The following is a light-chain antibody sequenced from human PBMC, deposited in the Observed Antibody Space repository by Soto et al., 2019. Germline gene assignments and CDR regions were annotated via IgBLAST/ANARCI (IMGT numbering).Light chain of an antibody. CDR3: SSYTSSDAPYV. V-gene: IGLV2-14*01. Sequence: QSALTQPASVSGSPGQSITISCTGTSSNVGDYKDVSWYQQHPDKAPKLIIFVNSNRPSGISNRFSASKSGNTASLTISGLQAEDEADYYCSSYTSSDAPYVFGTGTQLTVL. CDR2: VNS. J-gene: IGLJ1*01. CDR1: SSNVGDYKD.